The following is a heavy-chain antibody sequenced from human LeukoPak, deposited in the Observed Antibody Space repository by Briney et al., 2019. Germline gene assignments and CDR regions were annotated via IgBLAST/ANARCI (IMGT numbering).Heavy chain of an antibody. Sequence: PGGSLRLSCEASGFTFSSYAMSWVRRAPGKGLEGLAVISYDGSNKYYADSVKGRFTISRYNSKNTLYLQMNSLRAEDTAVYYCARESGATREAFDIWGQGTMVTVSS. V-gene: IGHV3-30*01. CDR1: GFTFSSYA. D-gene: IGHD1-26*01. CDR3: ARESGATREAFDI. CDR2: ISYDGSNK. J-gene: IGHJ3*02.